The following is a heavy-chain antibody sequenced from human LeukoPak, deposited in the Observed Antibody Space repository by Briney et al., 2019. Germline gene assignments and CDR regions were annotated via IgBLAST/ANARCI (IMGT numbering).Heavy chain of an antibody. CDR2: INPSGSDK. CDR3: AKTHYDLLDV. D-gene: IGHD5-12*01. CDR1: GFTLSNSW. J-gene: IGHJ6*02. Sequence: GGSLRLSCAASGFTLSNSWMGWVRQAPGKGLEWVANINPSGSDKYYVDSAEGRFTVSKDNAKNSVYLQMNSLRAEDTGTYYCAKTHYDLLDVWGQGTTVTVSS. V-gene: IGHV3-7*03.